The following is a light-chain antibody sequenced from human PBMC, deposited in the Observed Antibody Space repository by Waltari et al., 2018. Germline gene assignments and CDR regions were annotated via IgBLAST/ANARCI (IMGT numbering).Light chain of an antibody. CDR3: QSYAGNVVV. CDR2: DDS. Sequence: MLTQPHSVSESPGKTVTLSCTPSRDRLAHFFLQWYQQRPGSAPRTVIYDDSLRPSGVPARFSGSIDTSSNSAYLTISGLQPEDEADYFCQSYAGNVVVFGGGTKLTVL. V-gene: IGLV6-57*03. CDR1: RDRLAHFF. J-gene: IGLJ2*01.